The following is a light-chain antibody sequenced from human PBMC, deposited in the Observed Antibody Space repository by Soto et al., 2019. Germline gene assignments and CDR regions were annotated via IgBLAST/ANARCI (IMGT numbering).Light chain of an antibody. Sequence: QPVLTQSPSASASLRASVKLTCTLTSGHSSYAIAWHQQQPEKGPRYLMKLNSDGSHSKGDGIPDRFAGSSSGAERYLTIARLQSEDEADSYWQTWGYGTVVFVGGTKLTVL. V-gene: IGLV4-69*01. CDR1: SGHSSYA. J-gene: IGLJ2*01. CDR2: LNSDGSH. CDR3: QTWGYGTVV.